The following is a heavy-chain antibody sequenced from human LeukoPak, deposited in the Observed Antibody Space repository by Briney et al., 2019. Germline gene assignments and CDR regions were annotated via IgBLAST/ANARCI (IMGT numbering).Heavy chain of an antibody. J-gene: IGHJ4*02. CDR1: GGSISSSGHY. CDR2: IYSNGNA. CDR3: ARSATVTTGYFDY. V-gene: IGHV4-39*07. D-gene: IGHD4-17*01. Sequence: SETLSLTCSVSGGSISSSGHYWGWIRQSPEKGLDWIGSIYSNGNAYYNPSVKSRVTISVDTSKNQFSLKLHSVTAAETAVYYCARSATVTTGYFDYWGQGALVTVSS.